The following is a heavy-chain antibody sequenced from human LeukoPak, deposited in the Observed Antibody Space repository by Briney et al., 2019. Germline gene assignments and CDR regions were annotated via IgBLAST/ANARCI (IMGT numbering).Heavy chain of an antibody. J-gene: IGHJ4*02. CDR1: GITFSRSW. V-gene: IGHV3-7*04. CDR2: IKEDGSEK. Sequence: GGSLRLSCAASGITFSRSWMSWVRQAPGKGLEWVAFIKEDGSEKYYVDSVKGRFSISRDNAENSLYLQMNSLRAEDTAVYYCARDRGGRTGLDDWGQGTLVTVSS. CDR3: ARDRGGRTGLDD. D-gene: IGHD2-15*01.